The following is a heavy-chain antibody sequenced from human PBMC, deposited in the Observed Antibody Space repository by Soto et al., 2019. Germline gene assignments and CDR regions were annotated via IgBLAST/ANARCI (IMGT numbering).Heavy chain of an antibody. CDR3: ARGPFYLDLHGGDAFDI. D-gene: IGHD1-7*01. V-gene: IGHV1-69*01. J-gene: IGHJ3*02. CDR2: IIPIFGTA. Sequence: QVQLVQSGAEVQKPGSSVKVSCKASGGTFSSYAISWVRQAPGQGLEWMGGIIPIFGTANYAQKFQGRVKITADESTSTAYMELSSLRSKNTAVYYCARGPFYLDLHGGDAFDIWVQGTIVTVSS. CDR1: GGTFSSYA.